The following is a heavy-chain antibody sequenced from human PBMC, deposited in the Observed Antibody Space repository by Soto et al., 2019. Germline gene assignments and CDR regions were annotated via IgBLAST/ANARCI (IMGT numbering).Heavy chain of an antibody. V-gene: IGHV4-39*01. CDR1: GGSISSGDYH. D-gene: IGHD1-20*01. J-gene: IGHJ4*02. CDR2: VFYTGFT. Sequence: SETLSLTCTVSGGSISSGDYHWSWIRQSPGRGPEWIGSVFYTGFTSYNPSLESRVSVSVDTSKSQFSLKLSAVTAADTAVYYCATSQKGYNWNYFDHWGQGALVTVSS. CDR3: ATSQKGYNWNYFDH.